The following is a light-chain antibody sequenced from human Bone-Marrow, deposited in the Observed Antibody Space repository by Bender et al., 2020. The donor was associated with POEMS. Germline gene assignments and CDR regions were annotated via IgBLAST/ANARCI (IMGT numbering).Light chain of an antibody. Sequence: QSALTQPASVSGSPGQSITISCTGTSSDVGRYDYVSWYQHHPGKAPKLMLYEVTQRPSGVPDRFSGSKSGNTASLTVSGLRAEDEADYYCTSYADSASANWLFGGGTKLTVL. J-gene: IGLJ3*02. CDR3: TSYADSASANWL. V-gene: IGLV2-8*01. CDR2: EVT. CDR1: SSDVGRYDY.